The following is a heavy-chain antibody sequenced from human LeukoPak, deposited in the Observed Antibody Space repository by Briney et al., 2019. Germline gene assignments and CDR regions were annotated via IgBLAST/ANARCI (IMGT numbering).Heavy chain of an antibody. V-gene: IGHV4-31*03. CDR1: GGSISSGGYY. Sequence: PSQTLSLTCTVSGGSISSGGYYWSWIRQHPGTGLEWIGYIYYSGSTYYNPSLKSRVTISVDTSKNQFSLKLSSVTAADTAVYYCVRDVRGAARLYPTSFQHWGQGTLVTVSS. D-gene: IGHD6-6*01. CDR2: IYYSGST. CDR3: VRDVRGAARLYPTSFQH. J-gene: IGHJ1*01.